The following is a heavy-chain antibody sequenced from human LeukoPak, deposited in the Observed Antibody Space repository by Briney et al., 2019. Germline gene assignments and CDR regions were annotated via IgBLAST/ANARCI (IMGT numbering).Heavy chain of an antibody. V-gene: IGHV3-20*04. CDR3: ARGPYSTNWYVDY. D-gene: IGHD6-13*01. CDR2: INWNGGST. J-gene: IGHJ4*02. CDR1: GFTFDDYG. Sequence: GGSLRLSCAASGFTFDDYGMSWVRQAPGKGLEWVSGINWNGGSTSYADSVKGRFTVSRDSAKNSLYLQMNSLRAEDTAVYYCARGPYSTNWYVDYWGQGTLVTVAS.